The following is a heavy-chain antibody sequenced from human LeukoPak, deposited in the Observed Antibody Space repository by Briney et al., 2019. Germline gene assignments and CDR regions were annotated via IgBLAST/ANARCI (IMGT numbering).Heavy chain of an antibody. J-gene: IGHJ4*02. CDR1: GGSMNSYY. CDR3: ARDRHDSTGYYYDY. D-gene: IGHD3-22*01. CDR2: TYYIGSP. Sequence: ASETLSLTCSVSGGSMNSYYWSWIRQSPGKGLEWIGYTYYIGSPNYNPSLKSRATISVDTSKNQFSLRLTSVTAADTAVYYCARDRHDSTGYYYDYWGQGALVTVSS. V-gene: IGHV4-59*01.